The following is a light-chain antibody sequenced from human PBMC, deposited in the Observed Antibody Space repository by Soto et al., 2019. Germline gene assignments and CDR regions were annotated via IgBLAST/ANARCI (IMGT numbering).Light chain of an antibody. CDR1: QSVSSNY. V-gene: IGKV3-20*01. CDR3: QQYGRSPFT. CDR2: GAS. Sequence: EIVMTQSPGTLSLSPGETATLSCRASQSVSSNYVAWFHQKPGQAPRLLIDGASSRATGVPDRFSASGSGTGFTLTISRLEPEDFAVYYCQQYGRSPFTFGPGTKVDIK. J-gene: IGKJ3*01.